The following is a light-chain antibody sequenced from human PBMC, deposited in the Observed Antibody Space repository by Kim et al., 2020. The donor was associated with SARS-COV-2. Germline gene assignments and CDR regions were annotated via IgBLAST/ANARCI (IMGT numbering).Light chain of an antibody. J-gene: IGLJ1*01. V-gene: IGLV1-44*01. CDR1: SSNIGTNA. CDR3: AAWDDSLHEYV. Sequence: QPVLTQPPSASGTPGQRVTISCSGSSSNIGTNAVNWYQHLPGTAPKLLIYTNYLRPSGVPDRFSGSKSGTSASLAISGLQSEDEADYYCAAWDDSLHEYVFGAGTKVTVL. CDR2: TNY.